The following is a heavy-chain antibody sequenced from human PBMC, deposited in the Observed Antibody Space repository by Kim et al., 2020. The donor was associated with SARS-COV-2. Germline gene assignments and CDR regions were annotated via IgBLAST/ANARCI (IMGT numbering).Heavy chain of an antibody. V-gene: IGHV3-7*03. Sequence: DGNVKYCVDSGKGRFTISRDNAKNSLFLQMNSLGAEDSAVYYCARDFGHYWGQGTLVTVSS. J-gene: IGHJ4*02. CDR3: ARDFGHY. D-gene: IGHD3-3*01. CDR2: DGNVK.